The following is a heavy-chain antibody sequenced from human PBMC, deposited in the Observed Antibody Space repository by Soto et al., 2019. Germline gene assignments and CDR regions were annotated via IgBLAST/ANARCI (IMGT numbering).Heavy chain of an antibody. Sequence: PSETLSLTCTVSGGSISSGGYYWSWIRQRPGKGLEWIGYIYYSGSTYYNPSLKSRVTISVDTSKNQFSLKLSSVTAADTAVYYCARWLSDYYDSSGYYRSYGMDVWGQGTTVTVSS. D-gene: IGHD3-22*01. V-gene: IGHV4-31*03. CDR3: ARWLSDYYDSSGYYRSYGMDV. J-gene: IGHJ6*02. CDR1: GGSISSGGYY. CDR2: IYYSGST.